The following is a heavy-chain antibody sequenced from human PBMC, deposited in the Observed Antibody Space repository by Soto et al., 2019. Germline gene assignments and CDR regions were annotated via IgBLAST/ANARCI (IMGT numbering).Heavy chain of an antibody. J-gene: IGHJ4*02. D-gene: IGHD1-7*01. CDR1: GFTFNTYG. V-gene: IGHV3-30*18. Sequence: QVQLVESGVGVVQPGKSLRLSCAASGFTFNTYGMHWVRQAPGKGPEWVAVISNDGSNKYYADSGKGLFTISRDNSKHTLYWQMNRLRAEDTAVYYCANWNYPQSDWGQGTLVTVSS. CDR3: ANWNYPQSD. CDR2: ISNDGSNK.